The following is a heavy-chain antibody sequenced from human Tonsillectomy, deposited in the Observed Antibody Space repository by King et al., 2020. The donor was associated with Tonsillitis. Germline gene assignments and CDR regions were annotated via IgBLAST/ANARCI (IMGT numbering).Heavy chain of an antibody. J-gene: IGHJ4*02. CDR3: ARDYWGYSYGGGFDY. CDR1: GFTFSSYA. Sequence: VQLVESGGGVVQPGRSLRLSCAASGFTFSSYAMHWVRQAPGKGLEWVAVISYDGSNKYYADSVKGRFTISRDNSKNTLYLQMNSLIAEDTAVYYCARDYWGYSYGGGFDYWGRGTLVTVSS. V-gene: IGHV3-30*01. CDR2: ISYDGSNK. D-gene: IGHD5-18*01.